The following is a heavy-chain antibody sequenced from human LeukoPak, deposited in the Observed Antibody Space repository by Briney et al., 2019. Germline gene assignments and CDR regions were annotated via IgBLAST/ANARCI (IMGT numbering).Heavy chain of an antibody. V-gene: IGHV4-59*01. CDR3: TRGPPRVTWFDP. CDR2: IYYSGRA. J-gene: IGHJ5*02. CDR1: GGSISSYY. Sequence: SETLSLTCTVSGGSISSYYWSWLRQPPGKGLEWLGNIYYSGRANYNPSLKSRVTISVDTSRNQFSLKLRSVTAADTAVYYCTRGPPRVTWFDPWGQGTLVTVSP.